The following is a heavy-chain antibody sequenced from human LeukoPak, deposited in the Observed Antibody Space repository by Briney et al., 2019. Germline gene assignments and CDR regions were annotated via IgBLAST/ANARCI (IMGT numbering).Heavy chain of an antibody. J-gene: IGHJ4*02. V-gene: IGHV3-30-3*01. Sequence: PGGSLRLSCAASGFTLSSYAMHWVRQAPGKGLEWVAVISYDGSNKYYADSVKGRFTISRDNSKNTLYLQMNSLRAEDTAVYYCAREGYDSSGYPYGDYWGQGTLVTVSS. CDR3: AREGYDSSGYPYGDY. CDR1: GFTLSSYA. D-gene: IGHD3-22*01. CDR2: ISYDGSNK.